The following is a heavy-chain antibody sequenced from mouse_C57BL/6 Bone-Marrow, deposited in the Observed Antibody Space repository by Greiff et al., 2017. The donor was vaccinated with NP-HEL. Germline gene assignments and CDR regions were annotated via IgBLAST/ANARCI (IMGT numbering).Heavy chain of an antibody. CDR2: ISDGGSYT. CDR3: ARDDDYGSSDSFDY. Sequence: EVKLVESGGGLVKPGGSLKLSCAASGFTFSSYAMSWVRQTPEKRLEWVATISDGGSYTYYPDNVKGRFTISRDNAKNNLYLQMSHLKSEDTAMYYCARDDDYGSSDSFDYWGQGTPLTVSS. V-gene: IGHV5-4*01. D-gene: IGHD1-1*01. J-gene: IGHJ2*01. CDR1: GFTFSSYA.